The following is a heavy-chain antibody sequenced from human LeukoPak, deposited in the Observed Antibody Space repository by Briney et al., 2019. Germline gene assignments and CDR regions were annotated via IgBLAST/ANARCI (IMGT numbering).Heavy chain of an antibody. J-gene: IGHJ6*02. CDR1: GFTFSSYG. V-gene: IGHV3-33*01. Sequence: GRSLRLSCAASGFTFSSYGMHWVRQAPGKGLEWVAVIWYDGSNKYYADSVKGRFTISRDNSKNTLYLQMNSLRDEDTAVYYCAREVGSSSWFTDYYYYGMDVWGQGTTVTVSS. D-gene: IGHD6-13*01. CDR2: IWYDGSNK. CDR3: AREVGSSSWFTDYYYYGMDV.